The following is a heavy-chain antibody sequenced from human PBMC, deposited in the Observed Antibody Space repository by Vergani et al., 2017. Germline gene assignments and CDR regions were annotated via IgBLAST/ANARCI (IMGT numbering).Heavy chain of an antibody. D-gene: IGHD3-10*01. CDR2: INHSGST. CDR3: ARVQYYNWFDP. CDR1: GGSFSGYY. J-gene: IGHJ5*02. V-gene: IGHV4-34*01. Sequence: QVQLQQWGAGLLKPSETLSLTCAVYGGSFSGYYWSWIRQPPGKGLEWIGEINHSGSTNYNPSLKSRVTISVDTSKNQFSLKLSSVTAADTAVYYCARVQYYNWFDPWGQGRMVTVSS.